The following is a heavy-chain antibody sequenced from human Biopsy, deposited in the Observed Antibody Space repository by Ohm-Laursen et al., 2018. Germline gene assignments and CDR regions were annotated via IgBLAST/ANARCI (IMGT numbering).Heavy chain of an antibody. CDR1: GGSFTGHY. D-gene: IGHD4-23*01. CDR2: ISYTGYT. Sequence: GTLSLTCTVSGGSFTGHYWSWIRQPPGKGLERIAHISYTGYTSYNASLKSRVTISVDTSRNHFSLRLSSLTAADTAVYYCARGSNDFGGLYFPRWGQGTLLTVSS. J-gene: IGHJ4*02. CDR3: ARGSNDFGGLYFPR. V-gene: IGHV4-59*11.